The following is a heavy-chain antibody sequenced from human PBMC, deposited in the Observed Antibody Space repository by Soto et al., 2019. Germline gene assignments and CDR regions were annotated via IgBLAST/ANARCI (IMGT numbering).Heavy chain of an antibody. CDR3: AREGTVIVVVPDAFDI. CDR2: INAGNGNT. CDR1: GYTFTSYA. J-gene: IGHJ3*02. D-gene: IGHD3-22*01. Sequence: ASVKVSCKASGYTFTSYAMHWVRQAPGQRLEWMGWINAGNGNTKYSQKFQGRVTITRDTSASTAYMELSSLRSEDTAVYYCAREGTVIVVVPDAFDIWGQGTMVTVSS. V-gene: IGHV1-3*01.